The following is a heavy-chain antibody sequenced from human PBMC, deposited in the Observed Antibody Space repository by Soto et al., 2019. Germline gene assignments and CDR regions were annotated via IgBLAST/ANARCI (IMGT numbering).Heavy chain of an antibody. J-gene: IGHJ6*02. Sequence: SETLSLTCTVSGGSISSYYWSWIRQPPGKGLEWIGYIYYSGSTNYNPSLKSRVTISVDTSKNQFSLKLSSVTAADTAVYYCARDHPVYCSGGSCRGYGMDVWGQGTTVTVSS. CDR3: ARDHPVYCSGGSCRGYGMDV. D-gene: IGHD2-15*01. CDR1: GGSISSYY. CDR2: IYYSGST. V-gene: IGHV4-59*01.